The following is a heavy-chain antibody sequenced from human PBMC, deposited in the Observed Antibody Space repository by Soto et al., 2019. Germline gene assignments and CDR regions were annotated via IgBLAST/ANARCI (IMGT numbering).Heavy chain of an antibody. CDR1: GGSIKTYY. V-gene: IGHV4-59*01. CDR2: VDYSGNS. Sequence: SETLSLTCTVSGGSIKTYYCSWIRQPQGKGLEWIGYVDYSGNSDSSPSLKSRVTISIDTSKKQVSLKLNSVTAADTAVYYCARNWFSVAGRFHFDYWGQGIPVT. CDR3: ARNWFSVAGRFHFDY. J-gene: IGHJ4*02. D-gene: IGHD6-19*01.